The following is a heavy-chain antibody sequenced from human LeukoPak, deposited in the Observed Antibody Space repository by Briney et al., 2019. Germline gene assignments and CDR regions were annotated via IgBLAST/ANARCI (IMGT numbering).Heavy chain of an antibody. V-gene: IGHV4-59*12. CDR2: IYYSGST. Sequence: SETLSLTCTVSGGSISSYYWSWIRQPPGKGLEWIGYIYYSGSTYYNPSLKSRVTISVDTSKNQFSLKLSSVTAADTAVYYCARGRSESMVRGVISVYYYGMDVWGQGTTVTVSS. J-gene: IGHJ6*02. CDR3: ARGRSESMVRGVISVYYYGMDV. D-gene: IGHD3-10*01. CDR1: GGSISSYY.